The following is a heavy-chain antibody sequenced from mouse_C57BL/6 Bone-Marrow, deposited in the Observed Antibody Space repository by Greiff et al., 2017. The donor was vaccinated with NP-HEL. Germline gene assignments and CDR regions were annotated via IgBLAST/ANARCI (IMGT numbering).Heavy chain of an antibody. V-gene: IGHV1-72*01. CDR2: IDPNSGGT. D-gene: IGHD1-1*01. CDR3: ARYYYGSSSFDY. CDR1: GYTFTSYF. Sequence: VQLQQPGAELVKPGATVKLSCKASGYTFTSYFMHWVKQRPGRGLEWIGRIDPNSGGTKYNEKFNSKATLTVDKPSSTAYMQLNILTSEVSAVYYCARYYYGSSSFDYWGQGTTLTVSS. J-gene: IGHJ2*01.